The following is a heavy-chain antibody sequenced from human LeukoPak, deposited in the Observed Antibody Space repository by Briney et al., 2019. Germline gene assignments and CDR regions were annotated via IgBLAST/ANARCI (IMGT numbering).Heavy chain of an antibody. CDR1: GFTFGDYA. V-gene: IGHV3-49*03. CDR3: TRDRGAFNLYDY. Sequence: GGSLRLSCTASGFTFGDYAMSWIRQAPGKGLEWVGFIRSKAYGETADYAASVKGRFTISRDDSKAIAYLQMNSLKTEDTAVYHCTRDRGAFNLYDYWGQGTLVTVSS. CDR2: IRSKAYGETA. D-gene: IGHD1-26*01. J-gene: IGHJ4*02.